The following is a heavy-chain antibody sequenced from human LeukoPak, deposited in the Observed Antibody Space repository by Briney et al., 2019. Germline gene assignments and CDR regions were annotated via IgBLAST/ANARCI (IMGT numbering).Heavy chain of an antibody. J-gene: IGHJ4*02. CDR2: IRQNESEK. CDR1: GFTFTGYW. V-gene: IGHV3-7*05. D-gene: IGHD2-15*01. Sequence: GGSLRLSCAASGFTFTGYWMSWVRQAPGRGLEWVANIRQNESEKYYVDSVKGRFTITRDNAKNSLYLQMNSLRAEDTAVYYCARDRGYCSRGGCYSGGVGYCGQGTLVTVSS. CDR3: ARDRGYCSRGGCYSGGVGY.